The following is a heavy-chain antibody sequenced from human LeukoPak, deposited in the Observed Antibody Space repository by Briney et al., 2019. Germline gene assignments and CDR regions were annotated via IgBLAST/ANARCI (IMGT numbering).Heavy chain of an antibody. CDR3: ATGVRGDNSAIDF. CDR2: ISSGSSYI. J-gene: IGHJ4*02. D-gene: IGHD6-19*01. Sequence: SGGSLRLSCAASGFTFSNYYMNWVRQAPGKGLEWVSSISSGSSYIYYADSLKGRFTISRDNAKNSLYLQMNSLRAEDTAVYYCATGVRGDNSAIDFWGQGTLVTVSS. V-gene: IGHV3-21*01. CDR1: GFTFSNYY.